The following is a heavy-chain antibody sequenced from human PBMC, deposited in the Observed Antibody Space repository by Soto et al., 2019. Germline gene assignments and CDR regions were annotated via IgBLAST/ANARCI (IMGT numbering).Heavy chain of an antibody. CDR2: MYNTGST. D-gene: IGHD2-21*02. CDR1: GGSISGYY. CDR3: ARDLWGYCGTDCYPLDV. V-gene: IGHV4-59*01. J-gene: IGHJ6*02. Sequence: SETLSLTCTVSGGSISGYYWSWIRQPPGKGLEWIGYMYNTGSTVYNPSFMSRVTISVDTSKNQFSLKLNTVTAADTAVYYCARDLWGYCGTDCYPLDVWGQGTTVTVSS.